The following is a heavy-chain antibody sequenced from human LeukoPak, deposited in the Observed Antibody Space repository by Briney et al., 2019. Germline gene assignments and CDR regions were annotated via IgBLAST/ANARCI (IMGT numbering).Heavy chain of an antibody. J-gene: IGHJ5*02. CDR2: IIPILGIA. D-gene: IGHD2-2*01. V-gene: IGHV1-69*04. Sequence: SVKVSCKASGGTFISYAISWVRQAPGQGLECMGRIIPILGIANYAQKLQGRVTITADKSTSTAYMELSSLRSEDTAVYYCARDGGGRYCSSTSCYAPHWFDPWGQGTLVTVSS. CDR1: GGTFISYA. CDR3: ARDGGGRYCSSTSCYAPHWFDP.